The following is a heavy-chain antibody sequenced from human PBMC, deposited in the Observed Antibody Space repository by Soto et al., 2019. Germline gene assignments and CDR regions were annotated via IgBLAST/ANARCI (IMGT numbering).Heavy chain of an antibody. J-gene: IGHJ4*02. CDR1: GYSFSTYW. CDR2: IYPSDSDT. CDR3: ARIRNAWSFDY. Sequence: GESLKISCKGSGYSFSTYWIGWVRQMPGKGLEWMGIIYPSDSDTSYSPSFQGQVTISADKSISTAYLQWSSLKVSDTAMYFCARIRNAWSFDYWGQGTLVTVSS. D-gene: IGHD6-19*01. V-gene: IGHV5-51*01.